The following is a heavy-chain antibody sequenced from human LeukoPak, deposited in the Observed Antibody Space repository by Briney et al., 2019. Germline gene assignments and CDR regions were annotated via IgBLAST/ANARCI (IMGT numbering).Heavy chain of an antibody. Sequence: GESLKISCKASGYIFTNYWIGWVRQMPGKGLEWMVIIQPRDSQTGYSPSFQGQVTISADKSITTAYLRWSSLKASDSAMYYCTAHYGTDGYYAFDIWGQGTTVTVSS. J-gene: IGHJ3*02. V-gene: IGHV5-51*01. CDR3: TAHYGTDGYYAFDI. D-gene: IGHD1-7*01. CDR2: IQPRDSQT. CDR1: GYIFTNYW.